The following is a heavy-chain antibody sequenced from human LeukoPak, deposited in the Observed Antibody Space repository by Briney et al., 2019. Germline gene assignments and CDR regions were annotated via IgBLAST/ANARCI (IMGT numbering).Heavy chain of an antibody. J-gene: IGHJ4*02. V-gene: IGHV3-30*04. D-gene: IGHD1-1*01. CDR2: ISYDGSNK. CDR3: ARDPRTEPVYYLDY. CDR1: GFTFSSYA. Sequence: PGRSLRLSCAASGFTFSSYAMHWVRQAPGKGLEWVAVISYDGSNKYYADSVKGRFTISRDNSKNTLYLQMNSLRAEDTAVYYCARDPRTEPVYYLDYWGQGTLVTVSS.